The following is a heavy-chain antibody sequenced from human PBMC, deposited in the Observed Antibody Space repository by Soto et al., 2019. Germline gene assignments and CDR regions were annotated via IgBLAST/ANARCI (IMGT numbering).Heavy chain of an antibody. CDR3: AKDSGIAVAGTGWFDP. J-gene: IGHJ5*02. CDR1: GFTFSSYG. D-gene: IGHD6-19*01. CDR2: ISYDGSNK. Sequence: AWGSLRLSCAASGFTFSSYGMHWVRQAPGKGLEWVAVISYDGSNKYYADSVKGRFTISRDNSKNTLYLQMNSLRAEDTAVYYCAKDSGIAVAGTGWFDPWGQGTLVTVSS. V-gene: IGHV3-30*18.